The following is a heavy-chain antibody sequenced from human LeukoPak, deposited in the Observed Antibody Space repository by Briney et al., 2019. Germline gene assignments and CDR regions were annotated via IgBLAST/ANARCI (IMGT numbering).Heavy chain of an antibody. CDR3: ARDLPGYCSSTSCYTVY. CDR2: TRNKANSYST. J-gene: IGHJ4*02. CDR1: GFTFSDHY. Sequence: PGGSLRLSCAASGFTFSDHYMDWVRQAPGKGLEWVGRTRNKANSYSTEYAASVKGRFTISTDDSKNSLYLQMNSLKAEDTAVYYCARDLPGYCSSTSCYTVYWGQGTLVTVSS. D-gene: IGHD2-2*02. V-gene: IGHV3-72*01.